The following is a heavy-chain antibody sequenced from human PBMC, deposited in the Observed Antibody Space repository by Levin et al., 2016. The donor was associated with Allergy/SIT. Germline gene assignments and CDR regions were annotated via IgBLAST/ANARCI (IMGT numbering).Heavy chain of an antibody. D-gene: IGHD2-15*01. CDR1: GYSFTSYW. V-gene: IGHV5-10-1*01. CDR2: IDPGDSHT. Sequence: GESLKISCQASGYSFTSYWITWVRQMPGKGLEWMGRIDPGDSHTNYSPSFQGHVTISVDKSISTAYLQWSSLKASDTAMYYCARPLPPHQVGHNYYYFGMDVWGQGTPVTVSS. J-gene: IGHJ6*02. CDR3: ARPLPPHQVGHNYYYFGMDV.